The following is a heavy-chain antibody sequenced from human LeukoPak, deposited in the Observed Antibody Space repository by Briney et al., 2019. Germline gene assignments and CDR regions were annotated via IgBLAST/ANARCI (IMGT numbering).Heavy chain of an antibody. CDR2: IYYSGST. Sequence: SETLSLTCTVSGGSISSSSYYWGWIRQPPGKGLEWIGSIYYSGSTYYNPSLKSRVTISVDTSKNQFSLKLSSVTAADTAVYYCARPAREVVPAAIPTYYYYGMDVWGQGTTVTVSS. D-gene: IGHD2-2*02. CDR3: ARPAREVVPAAIPTYYYYGMDV. V-gene: IGHV4-39*01. CDR1: GGSISSSSYY. J-gene: IGHJ6*02.